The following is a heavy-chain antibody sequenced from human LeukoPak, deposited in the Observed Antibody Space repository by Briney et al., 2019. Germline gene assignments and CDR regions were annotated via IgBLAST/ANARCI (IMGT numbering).Heavy chain of an antibody. CDR3: AKDFYDSSGSRYDY. V-gene: IGHV3-23*01. J-gene: IGHJ4*02. CDR1: GFTFSSYA. Sequence: GGSLRLSCAASGFTFSSYAVSWVRQAPGVGLEWVSAIDGGGGRTWHADSVRGRFTISRDNSKNTLFMQMNSLRAEDTAVYYCAKDFYDSSGSRYDYWGQGTLVTVSS. CDR2: IDGGGGRT. D-gene: IGHD3-22*01.